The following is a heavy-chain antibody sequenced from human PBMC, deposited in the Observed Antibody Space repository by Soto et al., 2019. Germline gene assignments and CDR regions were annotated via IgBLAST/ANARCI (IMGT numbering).Heavy chain of an antibody. CDR2: INPNSGGT. Sequence: GASVKVSCKGSGYTSTVYYMHWVRQAPEQGLELMGWINPNSGGTNYAQKFQGWVTMTRDTSISTAYMELSRLRSDDTAVYYCGRVRGGDHTRHYYYGMDVCGQGTTVTVYS. J-gene: IGHJ6*02. D-gene: IGHD3-10*01. CDR1: GYTSTVYY. CDR3: GRVRGGDHTRHYYYGMDV. V-gene: IGHV1-2*04.